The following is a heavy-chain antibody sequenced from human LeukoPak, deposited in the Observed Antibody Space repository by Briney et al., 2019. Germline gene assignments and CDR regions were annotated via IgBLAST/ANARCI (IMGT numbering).Heavy chain of an antibody. J-gene: IGHJ4*02. V-gene: IGHV3-73*01. Sequence: GGSLRLFCAASDFTFSGSAIHGVRQASGKGREWVGRIIDKANNNATAYAASLGGRFTVSRNDSKNTAYLQMNSLKTEDTAVYYCTTYGDYAIDFRGQGNLVTVSS. CDR1: DFTFSGSA. CDR2: IIDKANNNAT. CDR3: TTYGDYAIDF. D-gene: IGHD4-17*01.